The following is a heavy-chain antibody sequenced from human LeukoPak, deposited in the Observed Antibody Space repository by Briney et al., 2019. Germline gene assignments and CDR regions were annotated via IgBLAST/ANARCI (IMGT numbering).Heavy chain of an antibody. J-gene: IGHJ4*02. Sequence: GGSLRLSXAASGFTFSSYSMNWVRQAPGKGLEWVSYISSSSSTIYYADSVKGRFTISRDNAKNSLYLQMNSLRAEDTAVYYCARGRIAVAGQSYYYWGQGTLVTVSS. D-gene: IGHD6-19*01. CDR3: ARGRIAVAGQSYYY. CDR2: ISSSSSTI. V-gene: IGHV3-48*01. CDR1: GFTFSSYS.